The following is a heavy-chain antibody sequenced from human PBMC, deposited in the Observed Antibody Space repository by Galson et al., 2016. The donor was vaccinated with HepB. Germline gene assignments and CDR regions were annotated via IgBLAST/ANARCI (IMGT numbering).Heavy chain of an antibody. J-gene: IGHJ5*02. CDR3: ARYTGGDCSSNGCFGCFDP. CDR2: ICNDGSKK. Sequence: SLRLSCAASGFTFSSYCMHWVRQAPGKGLEWVAFICNDGSKKYYADSVKGRFTISRDNARNTLYLQMNSLRAEDTAVYYCARYTGGDCSSNGCFGCFDPWGQGTLLTVPS. V-gene: IGHV3-33*08. CDR1: GFTFSSYC. D-gene: IGHD2-2*01.